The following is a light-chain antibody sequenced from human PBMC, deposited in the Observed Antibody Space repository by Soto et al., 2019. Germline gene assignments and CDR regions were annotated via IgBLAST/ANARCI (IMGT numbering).Light chain of an antibody. J-gene: IGKJ4*01. CDR3: QQYGSSPLT. CDR2: GAS. V-gene: IGKV3-20*01. Sequence: EIVLTQSPGTLSLSPGERATLSCRASQSVSSSFLAWYQKKPGQAPRLLIYGASSGATGIPDRFSGSGSGTDFTLTISRLEPEDFAVYYCQQYGSSPLTFGGGTNVDIK. CDR1: QSVSSSF.